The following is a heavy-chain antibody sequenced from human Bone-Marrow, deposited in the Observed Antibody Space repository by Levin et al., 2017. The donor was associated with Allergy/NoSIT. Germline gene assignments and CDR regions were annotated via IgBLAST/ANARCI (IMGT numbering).Heavy chain of an antibody. J-gene: IGHJ4*02. Sequence: AASVKVSCKASGGTFSNYAITWVRQAPGQGLEWMGGIIPIFGTTNYAQKFQGRVTITADESMRTTYLELSSLRSDDTALYYCARASSTRLYYYFDFWGQGTLVAVSS. CDR1: GGTFSNYA. D-gene: IGHD2-2*01. V-gene: IGHV1-69*13. CDR2: IIPIFGTT. CDR3: ARASSTRLYYYFDF.